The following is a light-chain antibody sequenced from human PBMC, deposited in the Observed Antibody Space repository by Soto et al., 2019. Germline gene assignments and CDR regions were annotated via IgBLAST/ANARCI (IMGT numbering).Light chain of an antibody. CDR2: DVS. CDR3: SSYTSSSTLV. V-gene: IGLV2-14*01. Sequence: QSALTQPASVSGSPGQSITISCTGSSSDVGAYDYVSWYQQHPGKAPKLMIYDVSTRPSGVSSRFSGSKSGNTASLTISGLQPEDEADYYCSSYTSSSTLVFGGGTKVTVL. CDR1: SSDVGAYDY. J-gene: IGLJ3*02.